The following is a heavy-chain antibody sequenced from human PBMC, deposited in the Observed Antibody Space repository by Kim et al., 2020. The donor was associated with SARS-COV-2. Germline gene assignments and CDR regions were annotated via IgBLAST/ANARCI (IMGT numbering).Heavy chain of an antibody. Sequence: SETLSLTCTVSGGSISSSSYYWGWIRQPPGKGLEWIGSIYYSGSTYYNPSLKSRVTISVDTSKNQFSLKLSSVTAADTAVYYCARAYRGWNCGGDCYIEYFQHWGQGTLVTVSS. D-gene: IGHD2-21*02. CDR3: ARAYRGWNCGGDCYIEYFQH. CDR2: IYYSGST. J-gene: IGHJ1*01. V-gene: IGHV4-39*07. CDR1: GGSISSSSYY.